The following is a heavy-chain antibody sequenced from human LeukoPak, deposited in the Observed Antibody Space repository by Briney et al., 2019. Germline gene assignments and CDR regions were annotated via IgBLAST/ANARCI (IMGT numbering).Heavy chain of an antibody. CDR3: AILNDYYDTSGYY. J-gene: IGHJ4*02. Sequence: AASVKVSCKVSGYTLTKLSMHWVRQAPGKGLEWMGGFDPEDGETIYAQKFQGRVTMTEDTSTDTAYMELTSLRSEDTAVYYCAILNDYYDTSGYYWGQGTLVTVSS. CDR1: GYTLTKLS. D-gene: IGHD3-22*01. V-gene: IGHV1-24*01. CDR2: FDPEDGET.